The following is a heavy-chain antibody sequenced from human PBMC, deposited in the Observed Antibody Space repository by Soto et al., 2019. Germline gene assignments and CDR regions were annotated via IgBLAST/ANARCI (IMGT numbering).Heavy chain of an antibody. D-gene: IGHD2-21*01. CDR3: ACGRGRESCWGGDCYYFDL. V-gene: IGHV2-5*02. CDR1: GFSFSDGAVG. CDR2: YYWDEDE. J-gene: IGHJ4*02. Sequence: QITLKESGPTLVKPTQTLTLTCTFSGFSFSDGAVGVGWFRQAPGKAPEWLEIYYWDEDEWHNPSLRTRLTISYEAARSQVVLSMVDMVPQDTATYFCACGRGRESCWGGDCYYFDLWGQGLLVAAS.